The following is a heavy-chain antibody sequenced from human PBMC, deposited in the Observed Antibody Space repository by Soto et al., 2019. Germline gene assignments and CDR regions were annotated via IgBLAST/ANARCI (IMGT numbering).Heavy chain of an antibody. CDR2: IYYSGST. V-gene: IGHV4-59*01. J-gene: IGHJ5*02. CDR1: GGSISSYY. D-gene: IGHD4-17*01. CDR3: ARDRMAQYGDYQTDNWFDP. Sequence: PSETLSLTCTVSGGSISSYYWSWIRQPPGKGLEWIGYIYYSGSTNYNPSLKSRVTISVDTSKNQFSLKLSSVTAADTAVYYCARDRMAQYGDYQTDNWFDPWGQGTLVPVSS.